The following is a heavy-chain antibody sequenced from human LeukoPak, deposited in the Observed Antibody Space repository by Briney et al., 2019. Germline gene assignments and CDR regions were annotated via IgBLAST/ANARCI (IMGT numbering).Heavy chain of an antibody. V-gene: IGHV3-23*01. J-gene: IGHJ4*02. Sequence: GGSLRLSCTASGFTFSSYAMSWVRQAPGKGLEWVSAISGSGGSTYYADSVKGRFTISRDNAKNTLYLQMNSLRAEDTAVYFCAKDAPVNIVVVPAANSWGQGTLVTVSS. CDR3: AKDAPVNIVVVPAANS. CDR1: GFTFSSYA. CDR2: ISGSGGST. D-gene: IGHD2-2*01.